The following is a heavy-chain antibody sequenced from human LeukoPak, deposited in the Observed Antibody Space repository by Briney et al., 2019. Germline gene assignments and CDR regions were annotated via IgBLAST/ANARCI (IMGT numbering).Heavy chain of an antibody. J-gene: IGHJ4*02. Sequence: PGGSLRLSCAASGFTFSSYCMNWVRQAPGKGLEWVSSISSSSSYIYYADSVKGRFTISRDNAKNSLYLQMNSLRAEDTAVYYCATIWFGELAFDYWGQGTLVTVSS. CDR1: GFTFSSYC. CDR3: ATIWFGELAFDY. V-gene: IGHV3-21*01. D-gene: IGHD3-10*01. CDR2: ISSSSSYI.